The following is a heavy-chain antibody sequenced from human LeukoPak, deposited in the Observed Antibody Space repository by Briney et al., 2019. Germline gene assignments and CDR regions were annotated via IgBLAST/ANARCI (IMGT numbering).Heavy chain of an antibody. Sequence: GGSLRLSCAASGFTFSSYSMNWVRQAPGKGLEWVSSISSSSSYIYYADPVKGRFTISRDNAKNSLYLQMNSLRAEDTAVYYCARAPTSSSVAGTPYYFDYWGQGTLVTVSS. D-gene: IGHD6-19*01. CDR2: ISSSSSYI. CDR1: GFTFSSYS. V-gene: IGHV3-21*04. J-gene: IGHJ4*02. CDR3: ARAPTSSSVAGTPYYFDY.